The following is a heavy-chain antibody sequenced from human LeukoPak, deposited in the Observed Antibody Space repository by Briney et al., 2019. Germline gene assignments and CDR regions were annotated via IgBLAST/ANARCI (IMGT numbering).Heavy chain of an antibody. CDR1: GFTFRRYL. V-gene: IGHV3-74*01. D-gene: IGHD3-16*01. CDR2: INGDGSST. CDR3: TTLLYYDHAFDI. J-gene: IGHJ3*02. Sequence: PGGSLRLSCAAPGFTFRRYLMHLVRHAPGKGLIWVSRINGDGSSTSCADSVKGRFTVSRDNAKNTFYMEMNSLRAEDTAVYYCTTLLYYDHAFDIWGQGTMVTVSS.